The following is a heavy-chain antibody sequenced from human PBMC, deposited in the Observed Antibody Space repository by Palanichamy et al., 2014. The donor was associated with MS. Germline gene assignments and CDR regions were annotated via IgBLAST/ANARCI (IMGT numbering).Heavy chain of an antibody. J-gene: IGHJ5*02. CDR3: ARGVEEYSPSSSSFWGGFWFNP. CDR1: SGSLSGHY. CDR2: IHQSGST. D-gene: IGHD6-6*01. Sequence: QGQLQQWGAGLLKPSETLSLTCAVYSGSLSGHYWIWIRQPPGKGLEWIGEIHQSGSTRYNPSLKSRVTIAVDTFKNQLSLNLNSVTAADTAVYYCARGVEEYSPSSSSFWGGFWFNPWGQGTLVTVSS. V-gene: IGHV4-34*01.